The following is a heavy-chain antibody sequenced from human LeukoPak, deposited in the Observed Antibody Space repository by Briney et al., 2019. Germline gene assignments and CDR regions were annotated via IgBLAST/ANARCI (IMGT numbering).Heavy chain of an antibody. Sequence: GGSLRLSCAASGFTFGTHSMNWVRQAPGKGLEWVSYINSRSTTTYYVDSVKGRFTISRDNAKNSLYLQMSSLRAEDTAVYYCARDTASGSQLTRVYWGQGTLVTVSS. CDR1: GFTFGTHS. J-gene: IGHJ4*02. V-gene: IGHV3-48*01. CDR2: INSRSTTT. D-gene: IGHD1-26*01. CDR3: ARDTASGSQLTRVY.